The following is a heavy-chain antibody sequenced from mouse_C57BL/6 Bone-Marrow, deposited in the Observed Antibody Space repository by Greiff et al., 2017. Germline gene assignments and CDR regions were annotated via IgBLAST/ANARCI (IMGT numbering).Heavy chain of an antibody. CDR3: ARKGYGRGFAY. Sequence: VQLVESGAELVRPGTSVKVSCKASGYAFTNYLIEWVKQRPGQGLEWIGVINPGSGGTNYNEKFKGKATLTADKSSSTAYMQLSSLTSEDSAVYFCARKGYGRGFAYWGQGTLVTVSA. D-gene: IGHD3-1*01. J-gene: IGHJ3*01. CDR2: INPGSGGT. V-gene: IGHV1-54*01. CDR1: GYAFTNYL.